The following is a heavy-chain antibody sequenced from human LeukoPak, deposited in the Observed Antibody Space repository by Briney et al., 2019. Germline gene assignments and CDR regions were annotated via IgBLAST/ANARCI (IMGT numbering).Heavy chain of an antibody. CDR1: GGSFSGYY. CDR2: INHSGST. Sequence: SETLSLTCAVYGGSFSGYYWSWIGQPPRKGLEWIGEINHSGSTNYNPSVKSRVTISVDTSKNQFSLKLSSVTAADTAVYYCARGGVGYYYDSSGYRAGYFQHWGQGTLVTVSS. CDR3: ARGGVGYYYDSSGYRAGYFQH. V-gene: IGHV4-34*01. J-gene: IGHJ1*01. D-gene: IGHD3-22*01.